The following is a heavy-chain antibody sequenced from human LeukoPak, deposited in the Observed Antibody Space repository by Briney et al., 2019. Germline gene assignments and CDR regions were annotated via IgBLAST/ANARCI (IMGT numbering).Heavy chain of an antibody. CDR1: GGSFSGYY. D-gene: IGHD6-19*01. CDR3: ARTVYIAVADY. J-gene: IGHJ4*02. V-gene: IGHV4-34*01. Sequence: SETLSLTCAVYGGSFSGYYWSWIRQPPGKGLEWIGEINHSGSTNYNPSLKSRVTISVDTSKNQFSLKLSSVTAADTAVYYCARTVYIAVADYWGQGTLVTVSS. CDR2: INHSGST.